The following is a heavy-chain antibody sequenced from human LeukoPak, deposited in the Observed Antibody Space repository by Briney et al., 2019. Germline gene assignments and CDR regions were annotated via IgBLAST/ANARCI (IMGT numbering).Heavy chain of an antibody. Sequence: GGSLRLSCAASGFTFSGSAMHWVRQASGKGLEWVGRIRSKANSYATAYAASVKGRFTISRDDSKNTAYLQMNSLKTEDTAVYYCTRLALPRIAAAWIEEYYFDYWGQGTLVTVSS. CDR3: TRLALPRIAAAWIEEYYFDY. V-gene: IGHV3-73*01. CDR2: IRSKANSYAT. CDR1: GFTFSGSA. J-gene: IGHJ4*02. D-gene: IGHD6-13*01.